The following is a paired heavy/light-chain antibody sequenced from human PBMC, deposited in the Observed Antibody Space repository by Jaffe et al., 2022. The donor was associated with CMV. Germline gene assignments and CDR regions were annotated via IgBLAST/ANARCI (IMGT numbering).Light chain of an antibody. CDR1: KLGDKY. V-gene: IGLV3-1*01. CDR2: QDS. J-gene: IGLJ2*01. CDR3: QAWDSSTAAV. Sequence: SYELTQPPSVSVSPGQTASITCSGDKLGDKYACWYQQKPGQSPVLVIYQDSKRPSGIPERFSGSNSGNTATLTISGTQAMDEADYYCQAWDSSTAAVFGGGTKLTVL.
Heavy chain of an antibody. D-gene: IGHD3-10*01. Sequence: QVQLVESGGGLVKPGGSLRLSCAASGFTFSDYYMSWIRQAPGKGLEWVSYISSSGSTIYYADSVKGRFTISRDNAKNSLYLQMNSLRAEDTAVYYCARDGDAMVRVLNWFDPWGQGTLVTVSS. CDR3: ARDGDAMVRVLNWFDP. CDR2: ISSSGSTI. V-gene: IGHV3-11*01. CDR1: GFTFSDYY. J-gene: IGHJ5*02.